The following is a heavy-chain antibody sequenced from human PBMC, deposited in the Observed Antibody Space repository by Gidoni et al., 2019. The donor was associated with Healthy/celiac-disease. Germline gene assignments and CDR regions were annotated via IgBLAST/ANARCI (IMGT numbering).Heavy chain of an antibody. J-gene: IGHJ3*02. V-gene: IGHV4-39*01. CDR1: GGSISSSSYY. Sequence: QLQLQESGPGLVKPSETLSLTCTVSGGSISSSSYYWGWIRQPPGKGLEWIGSIFYSGSTYYNPSLKSRVTISVDTSKNQFSLKLSSVTAADTAVYYCARPDPNYYDSSGPEAFDIWGQGTMVTVSS. CDR2: IFYSGST. CDR3: ARPDPNYYDSSGPEAFDI. D-gene: IGHD3-22*01.